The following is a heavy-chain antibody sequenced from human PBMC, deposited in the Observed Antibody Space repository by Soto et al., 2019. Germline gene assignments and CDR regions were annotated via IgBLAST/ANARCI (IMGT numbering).Heavy chain of an antibody. V-gene: IGHV1-3*01. CDR3: AREGAHYTPLDH. D-gene: IGHD2-15*01. J-gene: IGHJ4*02. CDR2: INVGNGNR. CDR1: GYTFTDYA. Sequence: ASVKVSCKASGYTFTDYAINWLRQAPGQGLEWMGWINVGNGNRGYSRKFQGRVTNARDMSASTAYIEVTSLTSEDTAIYYCAREGAHYTPLDHWGQGTLVTVSS.